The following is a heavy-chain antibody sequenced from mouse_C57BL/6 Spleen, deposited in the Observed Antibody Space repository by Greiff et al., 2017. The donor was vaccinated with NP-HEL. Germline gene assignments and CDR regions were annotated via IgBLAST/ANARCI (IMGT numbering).Heavy chain of an antibody. J-gene: IGHJ4*01. Sequence: QVQLQQPGAELVRPGSSVKLSCKASGYTFTSYWMDWVKQRPGQGLEWIGNIYPSDSETTYNQKFKDKATLTVDKSSSTAYMQLSSLTSEDSAVYYCARRWLPPGAMDYWGQGTSVTVSS. CDR2: IYPSDSET. CDR3: ARRWLPPGAMDY. V-gene: IGHV1-61*01. CDR1: GYTFTSYW. D-gene: IGHD2-3*01.